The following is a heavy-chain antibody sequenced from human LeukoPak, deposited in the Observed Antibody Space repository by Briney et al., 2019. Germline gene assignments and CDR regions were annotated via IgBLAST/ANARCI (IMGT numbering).Heavy chain of an antibody. D-gene: IGHD6-19*01. Sequence: GRSLRLSCAASGFTFSSYGMHWVRQAPGKGLEWVAVISYDGSNKYYADSVKGRFTISRDNSKNTLYLQMNSLRAEDTAVYYCAKSGPVAGPYYFDYWGKETLVTVSS. CDR3: AKSGPVAGPYYFDY. CDR2: ISYDGSNK. V-gene: IGHV3-30*18. J-gene: IGHJ4*02. CDR1: GFTFSSYG.